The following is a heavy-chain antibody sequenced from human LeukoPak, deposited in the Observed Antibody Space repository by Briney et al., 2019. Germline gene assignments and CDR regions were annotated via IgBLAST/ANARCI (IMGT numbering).Heavy chain of an antibody. Sequence: GASVKVSCKASGGTFSSYAISWVRQAPGQGLEWMGRIIPIFGTANYAQKFQGRVTITTDESTSTAYMELSSLRSEDTAVHYCARDWSPNYDILTGLVAFDIWGQGTMVTVSS. V-gene: IGHV1-69*05. CDR3: ARDWSPNYDILTGLVAFDI. CDR2: IIPIFGTA. J-gene: IGHJ3*02. D-gene: IGHD3-9*01. CDR1: GGTFSSYA.